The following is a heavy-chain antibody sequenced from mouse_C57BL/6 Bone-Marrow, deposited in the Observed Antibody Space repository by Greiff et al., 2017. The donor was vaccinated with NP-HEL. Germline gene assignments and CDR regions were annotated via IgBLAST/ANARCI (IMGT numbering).Heavy chain of an antibody. CDR3: ASGSLDSRFAY. J-gene: IGHJ3*01. CDR2: IDPEDGET. D-gene: IGHD2-4*01. V-gene: IGHV14-2*01. CDR1: GFNIKDYY. Sequence: EVKLQESGAELVKPGASVKLSCTASGFNIKDYYMHWVKQRTEQGLEWIGRIDPEDGETKYAPKFQGKATITADTSSNTAYLQLSSLTSEDTAVYYCASGSLDSRFAYWGQGTLVTVSA.